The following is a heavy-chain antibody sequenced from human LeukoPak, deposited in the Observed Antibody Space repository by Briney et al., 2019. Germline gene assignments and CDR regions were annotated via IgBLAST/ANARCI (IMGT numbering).Heavy chain of an antibody. J-gene: IGHJ4*02. V-gene: IGHV1-69*13. D-gene: IGHD3-10*01. CDR2: IIPIFGTA. CDR1: GGTFSSYA. Sequence: GASVKVSCKASGGTFSSYAISWVRQATGQGLEWMGGIIPIFGTANYAQKFQGRVTSTADESTSTAYMELSSLRSEDTAVYYCASTYGSGPYHSDYWGQGTLVTVSS. CDR3: ASTYGSGPYHSDY.